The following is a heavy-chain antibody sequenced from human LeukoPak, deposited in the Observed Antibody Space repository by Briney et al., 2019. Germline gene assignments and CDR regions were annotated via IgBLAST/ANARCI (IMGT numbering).Heavy chain of an antibody. Sequence: GGSLRLSCTASGFTFGDYAMSWVRQAPGKGLEWVGFIRSKAYGWTTEYAASVKGRFTISRDDSKSIAYLQMNSLKTEDTAVYYCTSFHYYDSSGSLDYWGQGTLVTVSS. CDR2: IRSKAYGWTT. D-gene: IGHD3-22*01. CDR3: TSFHYYDSSGSLDY. V-gene: IGHV3-49*04. CDR1: GFTFGDYA. J-gene: IGHJ4*02.